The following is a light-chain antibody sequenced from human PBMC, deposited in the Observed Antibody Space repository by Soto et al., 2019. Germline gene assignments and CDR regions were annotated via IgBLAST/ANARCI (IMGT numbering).Light chain of an antibody. CDR1: QSVSNN. Sequence: EIVMTQSPVTLSVSPGERVTVSCRASQSVSNNLAWYQQKSGQAPRLLIYAASTRVTGIPARFSGRGSGTEFTLTISSLQSEDFAIYYCQQYNNWPPVSFGQGTRLDIK. CDR3: QQYNNWPPVS. V-gene: IGKV3-15*01. J-gene: IGKJ5*01. CDR2: AAS.